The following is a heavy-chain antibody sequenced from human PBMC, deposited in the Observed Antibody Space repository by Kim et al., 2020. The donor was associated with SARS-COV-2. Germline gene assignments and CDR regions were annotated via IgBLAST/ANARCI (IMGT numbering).Heavy chain of an antibody. Sequence: DTVKGRSTISRYNTKNTLYLQMNSLRAEDTAVYYCAKDHRVAATSPYVDYWGQGTLVTVSS. CDR3: AKDHRVAATSPYVDY. J-gene: IGHJ4*02. V-gene: IGHV3-23*02. D-gene: IGHD2-15*01.